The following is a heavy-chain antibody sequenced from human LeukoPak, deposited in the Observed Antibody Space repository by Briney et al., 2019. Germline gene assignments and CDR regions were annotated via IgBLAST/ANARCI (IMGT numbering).Heavy chain of an antibody. J-gene: IGHJ4*02. CDR3: ARRSRDGYYFDY. V-gene: IGHV3-11*01. D-gene: IGHD5-24*01. CDR2: ISSSGSTI. CDR1: GFTFSDYY. Sequence: GGSLRLSCAASGFTFSDYYMSWIRQAPGKGLEWVSYISSSGSTIYYADSVKGRFTISRDNAKNSLYLQMNSLRAEDTAGYYCARRSRDGYYFDYWGQGTLVTISS.